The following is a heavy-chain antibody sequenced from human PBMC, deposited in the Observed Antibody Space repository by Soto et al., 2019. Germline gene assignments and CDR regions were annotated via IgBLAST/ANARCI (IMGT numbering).Heavy chain of an antibody. CDR2: IKQDGSEK. CDR3: AREPPWALRFLTGCYYYYMDV. Sequence: PGGSLRLSCAASGFTFSSYWMSWVRQAPGKGLEWVANIKQDGSEKYYVDSVKVRFTISRDNAKNSLYLQMNSLRAEDTAVYYCAREPPWALRFLTGCYYYYMDVWGKGTTVTVSS. D-gene: IGHD3-3*01. V-gene: IGHV3-7*01. J-gene: IGHJ6*03. CDR1: GFTFSSYW.